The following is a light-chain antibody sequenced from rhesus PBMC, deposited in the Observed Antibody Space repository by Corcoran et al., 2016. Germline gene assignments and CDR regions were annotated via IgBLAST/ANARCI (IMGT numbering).Light chain of an antibody. J-gene: IGKJ2*01. V-gene: IGKV3S9*01. CDR2: GAS. CDR1: QSVSSY. CDR3: QQYNNWNS. Sequence: EIVMTQSPATLSLSPGERATLSCRASQSVSSYVARSQQKPEKAPRIRIYGASSRATGIPDRFSGSGSGTDLTFIISRLEPEDVGVYYCQQYNNWNSFGQGTKVEIK.